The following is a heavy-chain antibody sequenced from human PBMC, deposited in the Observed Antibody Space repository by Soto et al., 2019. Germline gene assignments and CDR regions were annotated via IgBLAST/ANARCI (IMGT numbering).Heavy chain of an antibody. CDR2: IYYSGFT. V-gene: IGHV4-31*03. CDR3: ARSIDP. CDR1: GGSISSGGFF. J-gene: IGHJ5*02. Sequence: TLFPPRPFSGGSISSGGFFWGWVPQHPGKGLGGIGNIYYSGFTYYNPPLKSRVTISVDTSKNQFSLKLTPVTAAATAVYYCARSIDPWGQETRVTASS.